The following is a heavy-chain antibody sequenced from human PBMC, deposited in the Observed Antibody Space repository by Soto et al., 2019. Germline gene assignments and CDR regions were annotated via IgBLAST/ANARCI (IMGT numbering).Heavy chain of an antibody. V-gene: IGHV4-61*08. Sequence: QVQLQESGPGLVKPSQTLSLTCTVSGGSISSGGYYWSWIRQHPGKGLEWIGYIYNSGNTNYNPSLKSRVSMSVDTSKNQFSLKVSSVTAADMAVYSCARGRGDYYFDYWGQGTLVSVSS. CDR2: IYNSGNT. CDR1: GGSISSGGYY. J-gene: IGHJ4*02. D-gene: IGHD7-27*01. CDR3: ARGRGDYYFDY.